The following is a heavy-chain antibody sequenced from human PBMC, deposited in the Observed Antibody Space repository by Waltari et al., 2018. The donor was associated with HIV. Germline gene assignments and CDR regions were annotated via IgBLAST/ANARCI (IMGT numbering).Heavy chain of an antibody. Sequence: EVQLVESGGGWVQPGGSLRLSCAASGSTFSSYSMNWVRQAPGKGLEWVSYISSSGSTIYYADSVRGRFTISRDNAKNSLYLQLNSLRAEDTAVYYCARDYSGTYADFDYWGQGTLVTVSS. V-gene: IGHV3-48*01. J-gene: IGHJ4*02. CDR3: ARDYSGTYADFDY. D-gene: IGHD1-26*01. CDR2: ISSSGSTI. CDR1: GSTFSSYS.